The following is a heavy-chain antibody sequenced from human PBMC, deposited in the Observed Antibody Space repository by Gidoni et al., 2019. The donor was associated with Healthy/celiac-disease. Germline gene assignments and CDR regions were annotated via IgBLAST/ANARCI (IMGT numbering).Heavy chain of an antibody. CDR2: IYHSGST. CDR1: GGSISSSNW. D-gene: IGHD6-19*01. V-gene: IGHV4-4*02. J-gene: IGHJ4*02. Sequence: QVQLQESGPGRVKPSRTLSLTCAVSGGSISSSNWWSWVRQPPGKGRAWIGEIYHSGSTNYNPSLKSRVTISVDKSKNQFSLKLSSVTAADTAVYYCARDFGYSSASGLDYWGQGTLVTVS. CDR3: ARDFGYSSASGLDY.